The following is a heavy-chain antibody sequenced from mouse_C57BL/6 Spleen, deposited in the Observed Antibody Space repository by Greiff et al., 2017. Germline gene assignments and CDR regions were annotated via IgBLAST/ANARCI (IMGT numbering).Heavy chain of an antibody. CDR2: IYPGSGST. V-gene: IGHV1-55*01. D-gene: IGHD1-1*01. CDR1: GYTFTSYW. CDR3: ASTVVATRYFDY. J-gene: IGHJ2*01. Sequence: QVQLQQPGAELVKPGASVKMSCKASGYTFTSYWITWVKRRPGQGLEWIGDIYPGSGSTNYNEKFKSKATLTVDTSSSTAYMQLSSLTSEDSAVYYCASTVVATRYFDYWGQGTTLTVSS.